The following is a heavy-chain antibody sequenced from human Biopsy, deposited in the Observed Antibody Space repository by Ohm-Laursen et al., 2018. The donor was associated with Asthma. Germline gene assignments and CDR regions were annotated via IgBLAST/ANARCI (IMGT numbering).Heavy chain of an antibody. CDR2: VFYSGTT. CDR1: GAYIGTPDYH. V-gene: IGHV4-30-4*01. CDR3: ARVAGYGDVYFGIDV. J-gene: IGHJ6*02. D-gene: IGHD4-17*01. Sequence: TLSLTCTVSGAYIGTPDYHWPWIRQSPGKGLEWTGFVFYSGTTHYSRSLERRLYITIDKARNEFSMSLRSLTAADTAVYFCARVAGYGDVYFGIDVWGPGTTVSVS.